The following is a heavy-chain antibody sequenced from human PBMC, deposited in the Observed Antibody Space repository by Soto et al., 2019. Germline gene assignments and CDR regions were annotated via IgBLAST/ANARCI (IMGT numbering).Heavy chain of an antibody. CDR1: EFTFSNYA. Sequence: PVGSLRLSCAASEFTFSNYAMSWVRQAPGKGLEWVSAISGSGGSTYYADSVKGRFTVSRDNSKNTLYLQMNSLRAEDTAVYYCATQSFPELPVAGTFFHYGGQGTLVTVS. CDR2: ISGSGGST. D-gene: IGHD6-19*01. J-gene: IGHJ4*02. CDR3: ATQSFPELPVAGTFFHY. V-gene: IGHV3-23*01.